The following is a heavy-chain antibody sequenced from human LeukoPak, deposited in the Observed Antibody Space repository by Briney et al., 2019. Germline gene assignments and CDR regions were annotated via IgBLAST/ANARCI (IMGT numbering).Heavy chain of an antibody. CDR2: IYYGENA. CDR1: GDSISSYY. V-gene: IGHV4-59*08. J-gene: IGHJ5*02. CDR3: ARQYYGDYDLNWFDP. Sequence: SETLSLTCAVSGDSISSYYWSWIRQPPGKGLEWIGYIYYGENAHYNPSLKSRVTISVDTSKSQFSLKLSSVTAADTAVYYCARQYYGDYDLNWFDPWGQGTLVTVSS. D-gene: IGHD4-17*01.